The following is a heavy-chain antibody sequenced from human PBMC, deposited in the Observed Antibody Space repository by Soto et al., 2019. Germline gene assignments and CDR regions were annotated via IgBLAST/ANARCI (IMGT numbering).Heavy chain of an antibody. CDR3: VRDRDGYNF. CDR1: GFTFSTFV. J-gene: IGHJ3*01. Sequence: EVQLVESGGGLVQPGGSLRLSCAASGFTFSTFVMHWVRQTPGNGLVWVSRISSDGRDTRYADSVKGRFTISRDNARNTLYLQMSSLRAEDTAVYFCVRDRDGYNFWGQGTMVTVSS. V-gene: IGHV3-74*01. CDR2: ISSDGRDT. D-gene: IGHD1-1*01.